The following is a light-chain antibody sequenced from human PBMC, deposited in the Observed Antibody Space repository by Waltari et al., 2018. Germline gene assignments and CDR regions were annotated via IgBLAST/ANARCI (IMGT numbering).Light chain of an antibody. Sequence: SYELIQPPSVSVSPGQTASITCSGDKLGAKYACWYQQRPGQSPVLVIYHDSKRPSGIPERFSGSNSGNTATLTISGTQAMDEADYYCQAWDSTTVVFGGGTKLTVL. CDR3: QAWDSTTVV. V-gene: IGLV3-1*01. J-gene: IGLJ2*01. CDR1: KLGAKY. CDR2: HDS.